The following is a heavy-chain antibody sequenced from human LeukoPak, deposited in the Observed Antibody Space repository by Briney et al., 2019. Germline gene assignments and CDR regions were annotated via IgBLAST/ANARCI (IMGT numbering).Heavy chain of an antibody. V-gene: IGHV3-48*02. CDR3: ASDQRYAFDY. J-gene: IGHJ4*02. CDR1: GFSFTDYP. CDR2: IRTSAEGANYA. Sequence: GGSLGLSCATSGFSFTDYPMNWVRQAPGKGLEWVSNIRTSAEGANYAYYADSVKGRVTISRDDAKNTLYLHMNSLRDDDTAVYYCASDQRYAFDYWGQVIMVTVSS. D-gene: IGHD3-9*01.